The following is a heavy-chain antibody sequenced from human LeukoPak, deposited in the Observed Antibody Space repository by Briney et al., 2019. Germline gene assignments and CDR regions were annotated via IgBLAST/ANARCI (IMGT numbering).Heavy chain of an antibody. D-gene: IGHD1-26*01. CDR1: GGSISSYY. J-gene: IGHJ4*02. Sequence: PSETLSLTCTVSGGSISSYYWSWIRQPPGKGLEWFGYIYYSGSTNYNPSLKSRVTISVDTSKNQFSLKLSSVTAADTAVYYCAGGIVGVHAYWGQGTLVTVSS. CDR2: IYYSGST. V-gene: IGHV4-59*01. CDR3: AGGIVGVHAY.